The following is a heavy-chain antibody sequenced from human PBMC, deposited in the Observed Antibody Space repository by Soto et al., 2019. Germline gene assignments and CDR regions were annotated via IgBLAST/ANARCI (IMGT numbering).Heavy chain of an antibody. J-gene: IGHJ4*02. CDR1: GFAFSSHG. D-gene: IGHD6-19*01. CDR2: ISYDGINK. V-gene: IGHV3-30*03. CDR3: ARDNEQWLAGTYYFDY. Sequence: PGGSLRLSCAASGFAFSSHGLHWVRQTPGKGLEWVAFISYDGINKYYAESVKGRFTISRDSSKNTLFLRMNSLRADDTAVYYCARDNEQWLAGTYYFDYWGQGTLVTVSS.